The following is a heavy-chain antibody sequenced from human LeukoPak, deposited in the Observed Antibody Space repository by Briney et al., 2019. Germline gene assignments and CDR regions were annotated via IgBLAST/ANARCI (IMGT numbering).Heavy chain of an antibody. J-gene: IGHJ4*02. CDR2: SSYSGSA. CDR1: GASITSGAYY. CDR3: ARYSRASSRCPGVDY. Sequence: SETLSLTCTVSGASITSGAYYWTWIRQHPGEGLEWIGYSSYSGSAYYNPSLKSRVTISVDTSKSQFSLKLSSVTAADTAVYYCARYSRASSRCPGVDYWGQGTLVTVSS. D-gene: IGHD4/OR15-4a*01. V-gene: IGHV4-31*03.